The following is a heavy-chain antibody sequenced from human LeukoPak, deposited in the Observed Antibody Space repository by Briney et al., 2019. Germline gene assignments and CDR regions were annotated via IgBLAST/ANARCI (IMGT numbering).Heavy chain of an antibody. CDR2: INHSGNT. J-gene: IGHJ4*02. CDR3: ARDPTTVVTLPYYFDD. D-gene: IGHD4-23*01. Sequence: PSETLSLTCAVSGGSFIGSHWNWIRQPPGKGLEWIGEINHSGNTNYNPSLKSRVTISVDTSRNQFSLKLRSVTAADTAVYYCARDPTTVVTLPYYFDDWGQGTLVTVSS. V-gene: IGHV4-34*01. CDR1: GGSFIGSH.